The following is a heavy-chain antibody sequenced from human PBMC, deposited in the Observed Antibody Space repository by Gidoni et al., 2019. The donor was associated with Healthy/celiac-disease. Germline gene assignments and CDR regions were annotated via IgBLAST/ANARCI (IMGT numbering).Heavy chain of an antibody. D-gene: IGHD2-2*01. CDR2: ISSSSSYI. J-gene: IGHJ4*02. CDR3: ARIYCSSTSCYVYDFGY. V-gene: IGHV3-21*01. CDR1: GFTFSSYS. Sequence: EVQLVESGGGLVKPGGSLRLSCAASGFTFSSYSMNWVRQAPGKGLEWVSSISSSSSYIYYADSVKGRFTISRDNAKNSLYLQMNSLRAEDTAVYYCARIYCSSTSCYVYDFGYWGQGTLVTVSS.